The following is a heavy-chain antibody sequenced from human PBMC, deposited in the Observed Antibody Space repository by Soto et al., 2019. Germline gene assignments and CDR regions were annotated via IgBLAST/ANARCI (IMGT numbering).Heavy chain of an antibody. CDR2: LSYDGNNK. J-gene: IGHJ4*02. V-gene: IGHV3-30*09. CDR3: ARARLDTPALDY. CDR1: GFTFRSYA. Sequence: QVQLVESGGGVVQPGRSLRLSCAASGFTFRSYAMHWVRQAPGKGLELVAVLSYDGNNKYYADSVKGRFAISRDNSRNTLYLQMNSLRAEDTAVYYCARARLDTPALDYWGQGTLVTVSP. D-gene: IGHD2-2*01.